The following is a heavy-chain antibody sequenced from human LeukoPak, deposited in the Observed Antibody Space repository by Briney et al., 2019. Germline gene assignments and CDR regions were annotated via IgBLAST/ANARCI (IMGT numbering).Heavy chain of an antibody. CDR2: IYYSGST. V-gene: IGHV4-59*08. Sequence: PSETLSLTCTVSGGSISSYYWSWIRQPPGKGLEWIGYIYYSGSTNYNPSLESRVTISVDTSKNQFSLKLSSVTAADTAVYYCASAYSSSWYYFDYWGQGTLVTVSS. J-gene: IGHJ4*02. CDR3: ASAYSSSWYYFDY. D-gene: IGHD6-13*01. CDR1: GGSISSYY.